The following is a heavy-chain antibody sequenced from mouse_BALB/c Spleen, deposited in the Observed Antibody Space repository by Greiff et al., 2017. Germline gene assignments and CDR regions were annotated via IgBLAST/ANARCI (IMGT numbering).Heavy chain of an antibody. V-gene: IGHV3-2*02. D-gene: IGHD1-2*01. Sequence: EVKLMESGPGLVKPSQSLSLTCTVTGYSITSDYAWNWIRQFPGNKLEWMGYISYSGSTSYNPSLKSRISITRDTSKNQFFLQLNSVTTEDTATYYCARGLRPDYWGQGTTLTVSS. CDR2: ISYSGST. CDR1: GYSITSDYA. CDR3: ARGLRPDY. J-gene: IGHJ2*01.